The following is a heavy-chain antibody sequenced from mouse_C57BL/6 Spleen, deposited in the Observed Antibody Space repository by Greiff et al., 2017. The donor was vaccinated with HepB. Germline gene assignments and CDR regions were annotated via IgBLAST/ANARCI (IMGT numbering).Heavy chain of an antibody. CDR2: IDPSDSYT. Sequence: QVQLQQPGAELVMPGASVKLSCKASGYTFTSYWMHWVKQRPGQGLEWIGEIDPSDSYTNYNQKFKGKSTLTVDKSSSTAYMQLSSLTSEDSAVYYCARPYYYGSYWYFDVWGTGTTVTVSS. CDR3: ARPYYYGSYWYFDV. J-gene: IGHJ1*03. D-gene: IGHD1-1*01. V-gene: IGHV1-69*01. CDR1: GYTFTSYW.